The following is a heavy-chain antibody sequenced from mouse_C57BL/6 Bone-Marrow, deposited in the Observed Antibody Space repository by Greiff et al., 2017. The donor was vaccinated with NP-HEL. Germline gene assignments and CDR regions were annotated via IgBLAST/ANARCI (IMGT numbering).Heavy chain of an antibody. J-gene: IGHJ3*01. V-gene: IGHV5-4*01. CDR3: ASVITTPFAY. CDR2: ISDGGSYT. Sequence: EVQRVESGGGLVKPGGSLKLSCAASGFTFSSYAMSWVRQTPEKRLEWVATISDGGSYTYYPDNVKGRFTISRDNAKNNLYLQMSHLKSEDTAMYYCASVITTPFAYWGQGTLVTVSA. CDR1: GFTFSSYA. D-gene: IGHD1-1*01.